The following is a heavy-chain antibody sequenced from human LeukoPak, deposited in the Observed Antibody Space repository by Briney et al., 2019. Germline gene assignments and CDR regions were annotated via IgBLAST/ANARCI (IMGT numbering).Heavy chain of an antibody. CDR2: IIPIFGTA. CDR1: GGTFNSYA. V-gene: IGHV1-69*06. D-gene: IGHD1-7*01. J-gene: IGHJ5*02. CDR3: ARNLGLELKNWFDP. Sequence: GASVKVSCKASGGTFNSYAISWVRQAPGQGLEWMGGIIPIFGTANYAQKFQGRVTITADKSTSTAYMELSSLKSEDTAVYYCARNLGLELKNWFDPWGQGTLVTVSS.